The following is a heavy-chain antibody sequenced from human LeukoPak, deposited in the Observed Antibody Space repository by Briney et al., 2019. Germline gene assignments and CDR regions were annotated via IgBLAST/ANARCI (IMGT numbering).Heavy chain of an antibody. J-gene: IGHJ6*03. V-gene: IGHV1-2*02. D-gene: IGHD5-12*01. CDR1: GYTFTGYY. CDR2: INPNSGGT. Sequence: GASVKVSCKASGYTFTGYYMHWVRQAPGQGLEWMGWINPNSGGTNYAQKFQGRVTMTRDTSISTAYMELSRLRSDDTAVYYCARGSFGGYEPYYYYYMDVWGKGTTVTVSS. CDR3: ARGSFGGYEPYYYYYMDV.